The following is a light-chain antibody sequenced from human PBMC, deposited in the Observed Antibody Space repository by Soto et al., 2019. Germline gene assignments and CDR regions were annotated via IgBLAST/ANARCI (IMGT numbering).Light chain of an antibody. Sequence: DIQMTQSPSSLSAYVGDTVTITCRASQDISNHLAWFQQKAGKAPKALIFAASALQGGVPSRFSGSGSGTDFTLTISSLHPDDFATYYCQHYLSYPVTFGQGTRLDVK. J-gene: IGKJ5*01. CDR2: AAS. V-gene: IGKV1-16*01. CDR3: QHYLSYPVT. CDR1: QDISNH.